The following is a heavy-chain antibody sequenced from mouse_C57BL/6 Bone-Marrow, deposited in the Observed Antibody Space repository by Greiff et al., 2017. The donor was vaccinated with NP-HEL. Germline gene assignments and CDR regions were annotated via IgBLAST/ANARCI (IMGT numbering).Heavy chain of an antibody. CDR3: ARANLYYSNFYAMDY. J-gene: IGHJ4*01. Sequence: EVKLMESGGGLVKPGGSLKLSCAASGFTFSSYAMSWVRQTPEKRLEWVATISDGGSYTYYPDNVKGRFTISRDNAKNNLYLQMSHLKSEDTAMYYCARANLYYSNFYAMDYWGQGTSVTVSS. CDR2: ISDGGSYT. CDR1: GFTFSSYA. D-gene: IGHD2-5*01. V-gene: IGHV5-4*03.